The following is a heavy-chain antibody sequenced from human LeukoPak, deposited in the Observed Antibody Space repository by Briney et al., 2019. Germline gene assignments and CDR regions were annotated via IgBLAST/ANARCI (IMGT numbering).Heavy chain of an antibody. CDR1: GFTFSNYW. CDR2: IKGDGSYR. Sequence: GGSLRLSCAASGFTFSNYWMSWVRQAPGKGLEWVANIKGDGSYRYYVDSVKGRFTISRDNAKSSVYLQMNTLRAEDTAVYYCATSADSSGNDWGQGTLVTVSS. D-gene: IGHD3-22*01. J-gene: IGHJ4*02. V-gene: IGHV3-7*03. CDR3: ATSADSSGND.